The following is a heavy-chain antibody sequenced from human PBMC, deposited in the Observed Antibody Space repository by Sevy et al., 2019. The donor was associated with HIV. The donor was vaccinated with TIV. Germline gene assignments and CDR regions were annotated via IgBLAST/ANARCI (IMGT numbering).Heavy chain of an antibody. J-gene: IGHJ6*03. CDR1: GFTFSSYA. CDR3: AKKNSMVRGPWGYYMDV. Sequence: GGSLRLSCAASGFTFSSYAMSWVRQAPGKGLEWVSAISGSGGSTYYANSVKGRFTISRDNSKNTLYLQMNSLRAEGTAVYYCAKKNSMVRGPWGYYMDVWGKGTTVTVSS. D-gene: IGHD3-10*01. V-gene: IGHV3-23*01. CDR2: ISGSGGST.